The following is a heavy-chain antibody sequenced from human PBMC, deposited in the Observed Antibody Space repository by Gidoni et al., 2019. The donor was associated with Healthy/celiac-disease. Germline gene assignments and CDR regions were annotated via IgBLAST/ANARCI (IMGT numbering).Heavy chain of an antibody. V-gene: IGHV3-30*04. J-gene: IGHJ4*02. Sequence: QVQLVESGGGVVQPGRSLRLSCAASGFTFSSYAMHWVRQAPGKGLEGVEVISYDGSNKYYSDSVKGRFTISRDNSKNTLYLQMNSLRAEDTAVYYCARAPGGYSSGWYRDWGQGTLVTVSS. CDR1: GFTFSSYA. CDR3: ARAPGGYSSGWYRD. CDR2: ISYDGSNK. D-gene: IGHD6-19*01.